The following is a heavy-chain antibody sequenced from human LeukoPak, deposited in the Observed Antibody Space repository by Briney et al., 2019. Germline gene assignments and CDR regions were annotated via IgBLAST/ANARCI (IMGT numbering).Heavy chain of an antibody. V-gene: IGHV1-69*05. D-gene: IGHD3-10*01. CDR1: GYTFTSYG. CDR3: ARGPLLIYLDY. J-gene: IGHJ4*02. Sequence: SVKVSCKASGYTFTSYGISWVRQAPGQGLEWMGRIIPIFGTANYAQKFQGRVTITTDESTSTAYMELSSLRSEDTAVYYCARGPLLIYLDYWGQGTLVTVSS. CDR2: IIPIFGTA.